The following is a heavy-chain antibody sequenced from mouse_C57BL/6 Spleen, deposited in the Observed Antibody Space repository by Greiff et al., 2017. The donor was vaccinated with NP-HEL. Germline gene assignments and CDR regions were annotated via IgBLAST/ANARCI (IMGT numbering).Heavy chain of an antibody. Sequence: VQLQQSGAELMKPGASVKLSCKATGYTFTGYWIEWVKQRPGHGLEWIGEILPGSGGTNYNEKFKGKATLTADKSSSTAYMQLSSLTSEDSAVYFCARATGSYAMDYWGQGTSVTVSP. J-gene: IGHJ4*01. V-gene: IGHV1-9*01. CDR1: GYTFTGYW. CDR2: ILPGSGGT. D-gene: IGHD4-1*01. CDR3: ARATGSYAMDY.